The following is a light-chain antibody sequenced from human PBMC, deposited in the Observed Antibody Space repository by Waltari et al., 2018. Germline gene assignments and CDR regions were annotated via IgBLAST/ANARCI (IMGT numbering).Light chain of an antibody. CDR3: MQGTQHPLT. V-gene: IGKV2D-29*01. CDR2: EVS. Sequence: DIVMTQTPVSLSVTPGQPASISCKSSPSLLHTNGKNFLYWYLKKPGHPPQLLIYEVSNRLSGVPDRFSGSGSGTDFTLKISRVEADDIGVYYCMQGTQHPLTFGGGTKVEIK. CDR1: PSLLHTNGKNF. J-gene: IGKJ4*01.